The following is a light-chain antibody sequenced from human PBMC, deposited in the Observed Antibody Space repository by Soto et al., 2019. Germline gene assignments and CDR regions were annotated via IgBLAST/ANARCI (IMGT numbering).Light chain of an antibody. CDR1: SSDVGGYNY. V-gene: IGLV2-11*01. CDR2: YVS. J-gene: IGLJ3*02. Sequence: SALTQPRSVSGSPGQSVTISCTGTSSDVGGYNYVSWYQQHPGKAPKLMIYYVSKRPSGVPDRFSGSKSGNTASLTISGLQAEDEADYYCSSYAGSYTWVFGGGTKLTVL. CDR3: SSYAGSYTWV.